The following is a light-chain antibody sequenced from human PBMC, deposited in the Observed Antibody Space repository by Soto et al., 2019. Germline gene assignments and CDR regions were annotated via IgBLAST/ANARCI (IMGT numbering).Light chain of an antibody. J-gene: IGLJ2*01. CDR3: QTLGLVRVV. CDR1: SGHSNNA. Sequence: QLVLTQSPSASASLGASVKLTCTLSSGHSNNAMAWHQQQSEKGPRYLMKHNSDGSHSKGAGIPHRFSRSSPGAERYLTIYSLLSEDAAASNSQTLGLVRVVFGGG. CDR2: HNSDGSH. V-gene: IGLV4-69*01.